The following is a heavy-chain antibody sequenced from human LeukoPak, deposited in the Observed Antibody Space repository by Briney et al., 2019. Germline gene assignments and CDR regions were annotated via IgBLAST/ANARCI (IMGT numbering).Heavy chain of an antibody. CDR3: ARVLSGSGSLYYLDY. D-gene: IGHD3-10*01. J-gene: IGHJ4*02. CDR2: IHSSGSS. Sequence: SETLSLTCTVSGGSISSGDYYWNWIRQPPGKGLEWIGYIHSSGSSYYNPSLKSRVTISLDTSENQFSLRLSSVTAADTAVYYCARVLSGSGSLYYLDYWGQGTLVTVSS. CDR1: GGSISSGDYY. V-gene: IGHV4-30-4*01.